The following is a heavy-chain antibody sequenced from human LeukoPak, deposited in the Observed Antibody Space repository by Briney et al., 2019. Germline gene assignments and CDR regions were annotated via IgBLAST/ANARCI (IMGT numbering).Heavy chain of an antibody. J-gene: IGHJ4*02. CDR3: ARDDSGGKTRLFDY. Sequence: GASVKVSCKASGYTFTGYYMHWVRQAPGQGLEWMGRINPNSGGTNYAQKFQGRVTMTRDTSISTAYMELSRLRSDDTAVYYCARDDSGGKTRLFDYWGQGTLVTVSS. CDR2: INPNSGGT. CDR1: GYTFTGYY. V-gene: IGHV1-2*06. D-gene: IGHD4-23*01.